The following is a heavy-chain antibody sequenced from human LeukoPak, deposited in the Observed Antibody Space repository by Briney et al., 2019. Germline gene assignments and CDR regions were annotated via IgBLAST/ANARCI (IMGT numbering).Heavy chain of an antibody. CDR2: ISYDGGKK. V-gene: IGHV3-30*18. Sequence: QTGGSLRLSCAASGVTFSSHDMHWVRQAPDKGLEWVAIISYDGGKKDYADSLKGRFTISRDNSKNTLYLQINSLRAEDTGVYYCAKDRSKGSYGAEFDFWGQGTLVSVS. CDR1: GVTFSSHD. J-gene: IGHJ4*02. CDR3: AKDRSKGSYGAEFDF. D-gene: IGHD3-10*01.